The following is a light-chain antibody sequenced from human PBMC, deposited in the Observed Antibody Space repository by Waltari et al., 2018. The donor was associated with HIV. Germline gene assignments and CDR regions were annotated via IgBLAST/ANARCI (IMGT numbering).Light chain of an antibody. J-gene: IGKJ2*01. V-gene: IGKV3-20*01. CDR2: GAS. CDR3: QQYGSSLYT. CDR1: QSVDSSF. Sequence: EIVLTQSPGTLSLSPGERATLSCRASQSVDSSFLGWYQQKPGQAPRLLIFGASSRATGTPDRFSGSGSGTDFTLTVSRLEPEDFAVYYCQQYGSSLYTFGQGTKLEIK.